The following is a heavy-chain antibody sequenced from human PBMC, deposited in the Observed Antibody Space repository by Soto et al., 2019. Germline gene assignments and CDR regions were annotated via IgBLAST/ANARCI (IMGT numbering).Heavy chain of an antibody. CDR2: IWYDGSNK. Sequence: QVQLVESGGGVVQPGRSLRLSCAASGFTFSSYGMHWVRQAPGKGLEWVAVIWYDGSNKYYADSVKGRFTISRDNSKNTLYLQMNILRAKDTAVYYCARLDYGDYASGNWGQGTLVTVSS. CDR3: ARLDYGDYASGN. D-gene: IGHD4-17*01. V-gene: IGHV3-33*01. J-gene: IGHJ4*02. CDR1: GFTFSSYG.